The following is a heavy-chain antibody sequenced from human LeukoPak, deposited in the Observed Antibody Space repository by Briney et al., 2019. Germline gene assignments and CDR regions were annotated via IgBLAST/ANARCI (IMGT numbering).Heavy chain of an antibody. CDR1: GFTVSSNY. D-gene: IGHD6-19*01. V-gene: IGHV3-66*01. CDR3: ARGSGWETLDY. J-gene: IGHJ4*02. CDR2: IYSGGPT. Sequence: GGSLRLSCAASGFTVSSNYMSWVRQAPGKGLEWVSVIYSGGPTYYADSVKGRLTISRDNYKNTLYLQMNSLRAEDTAVYYCARGSGWETLDYWGQGTLVTVSS.